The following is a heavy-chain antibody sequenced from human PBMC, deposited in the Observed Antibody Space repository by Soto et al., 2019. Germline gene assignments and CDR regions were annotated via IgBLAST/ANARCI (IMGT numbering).Heavy chain of an antibody. CDR2: IWNDGSNE. Sequence: HPGGSLRLSCEASGFNFSSYGIHWVRQAPGKGLEWVAIIWNDGSNEYYADSVKGRFTISRDNSKNTVYLQVSKLRAEDTAVYFCARDQTDSGGYSGSWGQGTLVTVSS. CDR3: ARDQTDSGGYSGS. V-gene: IGHV3-33*01. J-gene: IGHJ4*02. CDR1: GFNFSSYG. D-gene: IGHD3-22*01.